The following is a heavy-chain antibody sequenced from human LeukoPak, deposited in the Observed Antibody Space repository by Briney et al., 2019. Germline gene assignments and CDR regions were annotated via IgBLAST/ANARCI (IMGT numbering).Heavy chain of an antibody. CDR1: GFTLSNYA. J-gene: IGHJ6*02. V-gene: IGHV3-23*01. CDR3: AKSPPDNYHYYYGMDV. D-gene: IGHD5-24*01. Sequence: GGSLRLSCAANGFTLSNYAMTWVRQAPGKGLEWVSTTRGSGDSTYYADSVKGRFTISRDNSKNTLYLQMSSLRAEDTAVYHCAKSPPDNYHYYYGMDVWGQGTTVTVSS. CDR2: TRGSGDST.